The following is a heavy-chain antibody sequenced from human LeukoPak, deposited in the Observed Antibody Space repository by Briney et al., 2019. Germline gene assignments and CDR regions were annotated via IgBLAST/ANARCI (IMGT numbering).Heavy chain of an antibody. Sequence: SQTLSLTCTVSGGSISSGGYYWSWIRQHPGKGLEWIGYIYYSGSTYYNPSLKSRVTISVDTSKNQFSLKLSSVTAADTAVYYCARGSDSSGYYYYYYGMDVWGQGTTVTVSS. V-gene: IGHV4-31*03. J-gene: IGHJ6*02. D-gene: IGHD3-22*01. CDR2: IYYSGST. CDR3: ARGSDSSGYYYYYYGMDV. CDR1: GGSISSGGYY.